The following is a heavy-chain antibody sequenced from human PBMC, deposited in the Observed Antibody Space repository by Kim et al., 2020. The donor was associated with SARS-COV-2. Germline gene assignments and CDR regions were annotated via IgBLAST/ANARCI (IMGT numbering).Heavy chain of an antibody. CDR3: ARGTLGATSWVGAFDI. Sequence: GESLKISCKGSGYSFTSYWIGWVRQMPGKGLEWMGIIYPGDSDTRYSPSFQGQVTISADKSISTAYLQWSSLKASDTAMYYCARGTLGATSWVGAFDIWGQGTMVTVSS. V-gene: IGHV5-51*01. CDR1: GYSFTSYW. J-gene: IGHJ3*02. CDR2: IYPGDSDT. D-gene: IGHD1-26*01.